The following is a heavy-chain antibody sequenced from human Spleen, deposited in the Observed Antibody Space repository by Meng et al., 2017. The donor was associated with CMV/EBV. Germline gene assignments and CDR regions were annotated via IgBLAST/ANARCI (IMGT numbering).Heavy chain of an antibody. CDR3: ARRYCSSTSCNPFDY. J-gene: IGHJ4*02. V-gene: IGHV3-21*04. CDR2: ISTSSSYI. CDR1: GFAFSTYT. D-gene: IGHD2-2*01. Sequence: GESLKISCAASGFAFSTYTLNWVRQAPGKGLEWVSSISTSSSYIYYADSLKGRFSISRDNSKNTLYLQVSGLRAEDTALYYCARRYCSSTSCNPFDYWGRGTLVTVSS.